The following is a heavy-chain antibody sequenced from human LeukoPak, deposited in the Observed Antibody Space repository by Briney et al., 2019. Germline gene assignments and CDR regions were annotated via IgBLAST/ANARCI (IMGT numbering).Heavy chain of an antibody. Sequence: ASVKVSCKASGYTFTSYDINWVRQATGQGLEWMGWMNPNSGNTGYAQKIQGRVTMTRNTSISTAYMELSSLRSEDTAVYYCARRMVRGVIRRYYYMDVWGKGTTVTVSS. V-gene: IGHV1-8*01. CDR1: GYTFTSYD. J-gene: IGHJ6*03. CDR3: ARRMVRGVIRRYYYMDV. CDR2: MNPNSGNT. D-gene: IGHD3-10*01.